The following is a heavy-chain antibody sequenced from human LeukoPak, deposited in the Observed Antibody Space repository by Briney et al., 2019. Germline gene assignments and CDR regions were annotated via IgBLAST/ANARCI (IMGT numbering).Heavy chain of an antibody. D-gene: IGHD2-21*02. V-gene: IGHV3-73*01. CDR2: IRTKANNYAT. Sequence: GGSLKLSCAASGFTFSGSTVHWVRQASGKGLDWVAHIRTKANNYATAYAASVKGRFTISREDSKNTAYLQMNSLKIEDTAEYYCSRHEALPGDYWGQGTLVTVSS. CDR1: GFTFSGST. J-gene: IGHJ4*02. CDR3: SRHEALPGDY.